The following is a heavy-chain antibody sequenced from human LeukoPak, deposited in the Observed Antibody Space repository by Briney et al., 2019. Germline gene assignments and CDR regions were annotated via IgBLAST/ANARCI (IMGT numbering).Heavy chain of an antibody. CDR3: ARVYSSGWADFDY. J-gene: IGHJ4*02. CDR2: KWYDGSKK. Sequence: GGSLRLSCAASGFIFSNYGMHWVRQAPGKGLEWVAVKWYDGSKKYYADSVKGRFTISRDDSKNTLYLQMNSLRAEDTAVYYCARVYSSGWADFDYWGQGTLVTVSS. V-gene: IGHV3-33*01. D-gene: IGHD6-19*01. CDR1: GFIFSNYG.